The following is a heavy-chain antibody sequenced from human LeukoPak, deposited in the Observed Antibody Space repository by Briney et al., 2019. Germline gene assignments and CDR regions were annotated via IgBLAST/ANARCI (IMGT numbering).Heavy chain of an antibody. V-gene: IGHV3-15*01. CDR3: TTDPPGYCSSTSCYT. D-gene: IGHD2-2*02. Sequence: GGSLRLSCAASGLTLRNSWMSGVRQAPRRGGEGVGGIKRKTKDGTTYYAAPVKGRFTISKDDSKNTLYLQMNSLKAEDTAVYYCTTDPPGYCSSTSCYTWGQGTLVTVSS. CDR1: GLTLRNSW. CDR2: IKRKTKDGTT. J-gene: IGHJ5*02.